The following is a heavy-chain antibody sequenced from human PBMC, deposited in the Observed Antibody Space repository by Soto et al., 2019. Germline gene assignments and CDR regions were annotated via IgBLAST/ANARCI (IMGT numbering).Heavy chain of an antibody. D-gene: IGHD5-12*01. Sequence: QVQLQESGPGLVKPSETLSLTCTVSGDSISNYYWSWIRQPPGKGLEWIGYIYYSGSTNYNPSLKSRVTISVDMSKNQFSLKLSSVTAADTAVYYCATDRSGYDKYYFDYWGQGTLVTVSS. V-gene: IGHV4-59*12. J-gene: IGHJ4*02. CDR3: ATDRSGYDKYYFDY. CDR1: GDSISNYY. CDR2: IYYSGST.